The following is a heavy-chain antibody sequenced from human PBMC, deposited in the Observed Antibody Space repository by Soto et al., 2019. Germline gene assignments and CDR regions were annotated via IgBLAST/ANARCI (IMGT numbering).Heavy chain of an antibody. V-gene: IGHV4-59*01. J-gene: IGHJ3*02. CDR2: IYYSGST. D-gene: IGHD6-19*01. Sequence: SETLSLTCTVSGGSISSYYWSWIRQPPGKGLEWIGYIYYSGSTNYNPSLKSRVTISVDTSKNQFSLKLSSVTAADTAVYYCASAQDSSGWYGAFDIWGQGTMVTVSS. CDR1: GGSISSYY. CDR3: ASAQDSSGWYGAFDI.